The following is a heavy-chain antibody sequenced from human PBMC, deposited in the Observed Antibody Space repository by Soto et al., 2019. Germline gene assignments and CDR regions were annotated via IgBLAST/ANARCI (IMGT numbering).Heavy chain of an antibody. Sequence: SETLSLTCTVSGGSVSSSSYSWGWIRQSPGKGLEWIGTIYSSENTYYNPSLLSRVTISVDTSKNEFSLRLSSVTAADTAVYYGARRYGGTFDYWGQGTLVTVYS. CDR2: IYSSENT. D-gene: IGHD2-15*01. CDR1: GGSVSSSSYS. J-gene: IGHJ4*02. V-gene: IGHV4-39*01. CDR3: ARRYGGTFDY.